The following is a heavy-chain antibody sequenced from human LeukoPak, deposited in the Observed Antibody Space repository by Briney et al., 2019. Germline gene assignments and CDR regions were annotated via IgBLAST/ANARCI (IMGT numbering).Heavy chain of an antibody. V-gene: IGHV4-34*01. CDR3: ARDVTMVRGVKGESDY. CDR2: INHSGST. Sequence: ASETLSFTCAVYGGSFSGYYWSWIRQPPGKGLEWIGEINHSGSTNYNPSLKSRVTISVDTSKNQFSLKLSSVTAADTAVYYCARDVTMVRGVKGESDYWGQGTLVTVSS. CDR1: GGSFSGYY. J-gene: IGHJ4*02. D-gene: IGHD3-10*01.